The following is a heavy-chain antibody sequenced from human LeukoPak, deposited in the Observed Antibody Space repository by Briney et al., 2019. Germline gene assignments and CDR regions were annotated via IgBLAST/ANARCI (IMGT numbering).Heavy chain of an antibody. V-gene: IGHV4-39*01. CDR1: GDSIKSDSYY. CDR2: IYYSGST. D-gene: IGHD3-22*01. CDR3: ARHKEDFHDSSGPNFWYFDL. J-gene: IGHJ2*01. Sequence: SETLSLNCTVSGDSIKSDSYYWGWIRQPPGKGLEWIGTIYYSGSTYYNPSLKSRVTISVDTSKNQFSVKLSSVTAADTALYYCARHKEDFHDSSGPNFWYFDLSGRSTLFTVSS.